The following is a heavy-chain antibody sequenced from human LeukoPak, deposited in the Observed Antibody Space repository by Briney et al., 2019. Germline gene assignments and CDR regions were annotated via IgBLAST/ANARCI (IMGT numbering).Heavy chain of an antibody. J-gene: IGHJ6*02. D-gene: IGHD6-19*01. V-gene: IGHV3-30-3*01. Sequence: GRSLRLSCAASGFTFSSYAMHWVRQAPGKGLEWVAVISYDGSNKYYADSVKGRFTISRDNSKNTLYLQMNSLRAEDTAVYYCARDLTSNVAVTEYHYYAMDVWGQGTTVTVSS. CDR2: ISYDGSNK. CDR1: GFTFSSYA. CDR3: ARDLTSNVAVTEYHYYAMDV.